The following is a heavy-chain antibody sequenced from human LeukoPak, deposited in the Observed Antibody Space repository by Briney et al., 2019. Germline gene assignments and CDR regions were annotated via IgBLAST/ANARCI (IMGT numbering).Heavy chain of an antibody. V-gene: IGHV4-61*02. J-gene: IGHJ3*02. Sequence: PSETLSLTCTVSGGSVRRGNYYWTWIRQPAGSGLEWIGRIYTSGTTDYNPSLRTRVTISVDASRNQFSLNLSSVTAADTAVYYCARDRSETDYYDWDDAFDIWGQGTMVTVSS. D-gene: IGHD3-22*01. CDR2: IYTSGTT. CDR3: ARDRSETDYYDWDDAFDI. CDR1: GGSVRRGNYY.